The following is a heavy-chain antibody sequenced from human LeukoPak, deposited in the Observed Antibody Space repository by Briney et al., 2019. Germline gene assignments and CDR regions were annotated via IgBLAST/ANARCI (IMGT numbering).Heavy chain of an antibody. J-gene: IGHJ6*03. V-gene: IGHV3-30*02. CDR2: IRYDGSNK. D-gene: IGHD6-13*01. Sequence: GGSLRLSGAASGFTFSSYGMHWVRQAPGKGLEWVAFIRYDGSNKYYADSVKGRFTISRDNSKNTLYLQMNSLRAEDTAVYYCAPIAAAGTGRYMDVWGKGTTVTVSS. CDR3: APIAAAGTGRYMDV. CDR1: GFTFSSYG.